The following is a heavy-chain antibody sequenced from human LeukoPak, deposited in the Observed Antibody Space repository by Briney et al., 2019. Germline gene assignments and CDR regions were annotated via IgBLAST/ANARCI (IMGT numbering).Heavy chain of an antibody. CDR2: INPNSANT. V-gene: IGHV1-2*02. CDR1: GYTFTAYY. J-gene: IGHJ4*02. D-gene: IGHD1-26*01. CDR3: ARWSAVGATESLGFDY. Sequence: GALVRVSCKASGYTFTAYYMHSVRQSPGHGLGWMGWINPNSANTHCAKTYQGRVTMTRDTSISTAYMELSRLRSDATAVYYCARWSAVGATESLGFDYWGQGTPVTVSS.